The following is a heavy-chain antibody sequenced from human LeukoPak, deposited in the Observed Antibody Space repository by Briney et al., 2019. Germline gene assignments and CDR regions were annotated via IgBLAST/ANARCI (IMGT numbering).Heavy chain of an antibody. CDR1: GFTFSSYG. CDR3: ARQSSWAYYYYMDV. J-gene: IGHJ6*03. CDR2: ISSSSSTI. V-gene: IGHV3-48*01. D-gene: IGHD6-13*01. Sequence: GGSLRLSCAASGFTFSSYGMSWVRQAPGKGLEWVSYISSSSSTIYYADSVKGRFTISRDNAKNSLYLQMNSLRAEDTAVYYCARQSSWAYYYYMDVWGKGTTVTVSS.